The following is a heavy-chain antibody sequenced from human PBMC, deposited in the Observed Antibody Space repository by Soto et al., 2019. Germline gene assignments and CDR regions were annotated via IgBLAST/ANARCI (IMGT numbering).Heavy chain of an antibody. CDR1: GGSFSGYY. CDR3: ARGVGAKEFSGD. CDR2: INHSGST. D-gene: IGHD1-26*01. J-gene: IGHJ4*02. Sequence: QVQLQQWGAGLLKPSETLSLTCAVNGGSFSGYYWNWIRQPPGKGLEWIGEINHSGSTNYNPSLKSRVTISVDTSKNHVSLTRSSVTAADTAVYYCARGVGAKEFSGDWGQGTLVTVSS. V-gene: IGHV4-34*01.